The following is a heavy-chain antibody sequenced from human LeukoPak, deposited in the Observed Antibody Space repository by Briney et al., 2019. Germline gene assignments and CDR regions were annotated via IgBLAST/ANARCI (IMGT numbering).Heavy chain of an antibody. CDR2: ISSSSSYI. CDR1: GFTFSSYS. V-gene: IGHV3-21*01. J-gene: IGHJ3*02. D-gene: IGHD3-3*01. CDR3: ARVPYDFWSDDALDI. Sequence: PGGSLRLSCAASGFTFSSYSMNWVRQAPGKGLEWVSSISSSSSYIYYADSVKGRFTISRDNAKNSLYLQMNSLRAEDTAVYYCARVPYDFWSDDALDIWGQGTMVTVSS.